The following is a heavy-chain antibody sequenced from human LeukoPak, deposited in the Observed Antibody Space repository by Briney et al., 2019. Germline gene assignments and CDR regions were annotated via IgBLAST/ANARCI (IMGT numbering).Heavy chain of an antibody. V-gene: IGHV5-51*01. J-gene: IGHJ6*02. CDR3: ARMQLEWLGYYYYGMDV. Sequence: GESLKISCKGSGYSFTSYWIGWVRQMPGKGLEWMGIIYPGDSDTRYSPSFQGQVTISADKSISTAYLQWSSLKASDTAIYYCARMQLEWLGYYYYGMDVWGQGTTVTVSS. D-gene: IGHD6-6*01. CDR1: GYSFTSYW. CDR2: IYPGDSDT.